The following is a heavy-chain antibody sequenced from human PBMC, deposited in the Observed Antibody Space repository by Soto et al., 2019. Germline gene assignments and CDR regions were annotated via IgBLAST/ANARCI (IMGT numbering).Heavy chain of an antibody. CDR3: ARHTDYYDSSGYWG. J-gene: IGHJ4*02. Sequence: EVQLVESGGGLVQPGGSLKLSCAASGFTFSDSVIHWVRQASGKRLEWVGRIRAKTNNYATAYTASVKGRFSISRDDSKSRAYLQMSSMQTEDTAVYYCARHTDYYDSSGYWGWGLGTLVTVSS. CDR2: IRAKTNNYAT. V-gene: IGHV3-73*02. D-gene: IGHD3-22*01. CDR1: GFTFSDSV.